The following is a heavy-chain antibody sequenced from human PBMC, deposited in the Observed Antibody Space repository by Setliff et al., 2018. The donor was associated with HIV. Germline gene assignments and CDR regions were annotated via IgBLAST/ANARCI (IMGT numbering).Heavy chain of an antibody. V-gene: IGHV1-18*04. J-gene: IGHJ4*02. CDR2: ISPDNGNT. CDR1: GYIFLNYD. CDR3: VRDRELRTTRSLDF. D-gene: IGHD1-1*01. Sequence: RASVKVSCKASGYIFLNYDITWVRQAPGQGLEWMGWISPDNGNTNYAQKIEGRVILTTDKSTNTVEMELRSLRSDDTAVYYCVRDRELRTTRSLDFWGPGTLVTVS.